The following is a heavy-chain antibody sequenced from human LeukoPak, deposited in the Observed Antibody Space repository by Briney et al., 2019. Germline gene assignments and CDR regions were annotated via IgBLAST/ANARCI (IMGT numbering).Heavy chain of an antibody. CDR1: GFTFGSYD. Sequence: GGSLRLSCAASGFTFGSYDMHWVRQAPGKGLGWVAVIWYDGSNKYYADSVKGRFTISRDISKNTLYLQMNSLRAEDTAVYYCARHKDWTFDYWGQGTLVTVSS. J-gene: IGHJ4*02. V-gene: IGHV3-33*01. CDR3: ARHKDWTFDY. CDR2: IWYDGSNK. D-gene: IGHD3/OR15-3a*01.